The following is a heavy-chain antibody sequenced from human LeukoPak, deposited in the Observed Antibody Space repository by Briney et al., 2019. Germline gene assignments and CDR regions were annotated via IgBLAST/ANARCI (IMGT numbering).Heavy chain of an antibody. D-gene: IGHD1-26*01. V-gene: IGHV4-59*01. CDR1: GGSISSYY. J-gene: IGHJ4*02. CDR3: ARAGSLHGGYFDY. Sequence: SETLSLTCTVSGGSISSYYWSWIRQPPGKGLEWIGYIYYSGSTNYNPSLKRRVTISVDTSKNQFSLKLSSVTAADTAVYYCARAGSLHGGYFDYWGQGTLVTVSS. CDR2: IYYSGST.